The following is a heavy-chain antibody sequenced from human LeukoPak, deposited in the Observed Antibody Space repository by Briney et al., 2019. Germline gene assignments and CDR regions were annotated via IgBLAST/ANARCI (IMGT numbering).Heavy chain of an antibody. Sequence: VASVKVSCKASGGTFSSYAISWVRQAPGQGLEWMGRINPNSGGTNYAQKFQGRVTMTRDTSISTAYMELSRLRSDDTAVYYCARAVGWFGENLPDYWGQGTLVTVSS. CDR1: GGTFSSYA. V-gene: IGHV1-2*06. CDR2: INPNSGGT. D-gene: IGHD3-10*01. CDR3: ARAVGWFGENLPDY. J-gene: IGHJ4*02.